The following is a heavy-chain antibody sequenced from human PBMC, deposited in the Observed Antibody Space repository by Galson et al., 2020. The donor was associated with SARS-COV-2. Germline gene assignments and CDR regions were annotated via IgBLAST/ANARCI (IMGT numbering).Heavy chain of an antibody. CDR3: ARGNHSWGRKPFGRFDY. V-gene: IGHV4-34*01. J-gene: IGHJ4*02. Sequence: ETSETLSLTCAVYGGSFSGYYWSWIRQPPGKGLEWIGEINHSGSTNYNPSLKSRVTISVDTSKNQFSLKLTSVTAADTVVYYCARGNHSWGRKPFGRFDYWGQGTLVTVSS. D-gene: IGHD3-16*01. CDR2: INHSGST. CDR1: GGSFSGYY.